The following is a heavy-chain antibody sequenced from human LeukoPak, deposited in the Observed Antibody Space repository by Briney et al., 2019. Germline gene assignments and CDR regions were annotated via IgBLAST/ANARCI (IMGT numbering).Heavy chain of an antibody. CDR1: GFTVSSSY. D-gene: IGHD2-15*01. J-gene: IGHJ4*02. V-gene: IGHV3-53*01. CDR2: FYRGDST. Sequence: GGSLRLSCAASGFTVSSSYMYWVRQAPGKGLEWVSFFYRGDSTYYAESVRGRFTISRDNSKNTLYLLMNSLIPEDTAVYYCAREVVSTLSYFDSWDQRTLVTVSS. CDR3: AREVVSTLSYFDS.